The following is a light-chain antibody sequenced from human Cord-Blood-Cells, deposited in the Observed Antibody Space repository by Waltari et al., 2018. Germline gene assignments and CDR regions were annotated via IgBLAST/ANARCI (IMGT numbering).Light chain of an antibody. Sequence: QSVLTQPPSVSAAPGQKVTISCSGSSSNIGNNYVSWYQQLPGTAPKLLIYDNKKGPSGIPDRFSGSKSGTSATLGITGLQTGDEADYYCGTWDSSLSAVVFGGGTKLTVL. CDR1: SSNIGNNY. J-gene: IGLJ2*01. CDR3: GTWDSSLSAVV. CDR2: DNK. V-gene: IGLV1-51*01.